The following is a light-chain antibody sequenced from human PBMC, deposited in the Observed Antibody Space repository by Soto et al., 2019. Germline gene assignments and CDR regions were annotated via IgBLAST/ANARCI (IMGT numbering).Light chain of an antibody. CDR2: EVS. J-gene: IGLJ1*01. CDR1: SNDVGHSSF. Sequence: QSALIQPPSASGSPGQSVTISCTGNSNDVGHSSFISWYQQHPGKGPKLIIYEVSKRPSGVPDRFSGSKSGNTASLSVSGLQDEDEADYFCNAQADNGKHVFGTGTKVTVL. V-gene: IGLV2-8*01. CDR3: NAQADNGKHV.